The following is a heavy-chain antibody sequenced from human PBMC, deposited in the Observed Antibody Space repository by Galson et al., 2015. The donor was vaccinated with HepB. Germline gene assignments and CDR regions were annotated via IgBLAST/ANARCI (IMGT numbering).Heavy chain of an antibody. CDR3: ARRDNYYYFGMDV. Sequence: ETLSLTCGANDGSFSNYYWSWIRQPPGKELEWIGEINDSGNTNYNPSLKSRVIMSLDTSKNQFSLRLTSVTAADTAVYYCARRDNYYYFGMDVWGQGTTVIVSS. J-gene: IGHJ6*02. D-gene: IGHD5-24*01. CDR1: DGSFSNYY. V-gene: IGHV4-34*01. CDR2: INDSGNT.